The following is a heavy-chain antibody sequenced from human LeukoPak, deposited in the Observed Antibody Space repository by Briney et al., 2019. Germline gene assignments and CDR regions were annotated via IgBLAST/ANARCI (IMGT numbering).Heavy chain of an antibody. CDR3: ARVGGYFDY. CDR1: GYTFLSYG. J-gene: IGHJ4*02. V-gene: IGHV1-18*01. Sequence: ASVKVSCKASGYTFLSYGFSWVRQAPGQGLEWMGWISPYNGNTNYAQRFQGRVTMTTDTSTSAAYMELRSLRFDDTAVYYCARVGGYFDYWGRGTLVTVSS. CDR2: ISPYNGNT.